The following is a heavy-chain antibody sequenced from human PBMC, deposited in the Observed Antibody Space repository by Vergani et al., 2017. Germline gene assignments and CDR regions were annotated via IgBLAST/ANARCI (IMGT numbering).Heavy chain of an antibody. D-gene: IGHD2-2*01. CDR3: AITGQYCSSTSCRRNYYYYGMDV. Sequence: QVQLVQSGAEVKKPGASVKVSCKASGYTFTSYGISWVRQAPGQGLEWMGWISAYNGNTNYAQKLQGRVTMTTDTSTSTAYMELRSLRSDDTAVYYCAITGQYCSSTSCRRNYYYYGMDVWGQGTTVTVSS. CDR1: GYTFTSYG. J-gene: IGHJ6*02. V-gene: IGHV1-18*01. CDR2: ISAYNGNT.